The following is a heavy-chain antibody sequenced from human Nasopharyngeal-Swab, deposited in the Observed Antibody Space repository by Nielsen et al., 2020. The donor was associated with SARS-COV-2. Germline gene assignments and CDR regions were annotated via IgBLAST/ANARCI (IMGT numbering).Heavy chain of an antibody. D-gene: IGHD3-16*01. J-gene: IGHJ3*02. V-gene: IGHV3-64*01. Sequence: GESLKISCAASGFTFSSYAMHWVRQAPGKGLEYVSAISSNGGSTYYANSVKGRFTISRDNPKNTLYLQMGSLRAEDMAVYYCARAEGGAPRYAFDIWGQGTMVTVSS. CDR1: GFTFSSYA. CDR2: ISSNGGST. CDR3: ARAEGGAPRYAFDI.